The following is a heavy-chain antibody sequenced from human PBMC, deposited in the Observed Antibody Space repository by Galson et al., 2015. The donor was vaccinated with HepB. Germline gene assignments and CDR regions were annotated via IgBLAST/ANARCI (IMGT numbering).Heavy chain of an antibody. Sequence: SLRTSCAASGFSFGNYAMTWGRQCPGNGLEWISTSSGGCGRPHYAAPVKGRFTISRDTSKKTMSLHMSSLRAEDTAIYYCAKAIWEHFDNRVFDKWGQGTLVTVSS. J-gene: IGHJ4*02. CDR2: SSGGCGRP. CDR1: GFSFGNYA. D-gene: IGHD3-22*01. V-gene: IGHV3-23*01. CDR3: AKAIWEHFDNRVFDK.